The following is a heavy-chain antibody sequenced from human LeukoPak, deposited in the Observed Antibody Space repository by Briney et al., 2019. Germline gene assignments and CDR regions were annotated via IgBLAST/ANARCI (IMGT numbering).Heavy chain of an antibody. V-gene: IGHV4-61*01. D-gene: IGHD1-7*01. Sequence: SETLSLTCTVSGGSVSGGNYYCSWIRHSPGKGLEWIGYIHYSGSTVYNPSLKSRVTMSIDTSKNQFSLTLSSATAADTAVYYCTRTGSTGGYWGQGTLVTVSS. CDR1: GGSVSGGNYY. J-gene: IGHJ4*02. CDR2: IHYSGST. CDR3: TRTGSTGGY.